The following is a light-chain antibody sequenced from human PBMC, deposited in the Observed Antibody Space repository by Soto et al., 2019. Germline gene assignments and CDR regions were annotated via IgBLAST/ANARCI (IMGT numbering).Light chain of an antibody. CDR2: GAS. CDR3: QQYNAWPRT. Sequence: EIVMTQSPATLSVSPGARATLSCRASQSVSSNLAWYQQKPGQAPRRLISGASTRATGIPARFSGSGSGTEFTLPISSLQSEDFAVYYCQQYNAWPRTFGQGTKVEIK. J-gene: IGKJ1*01. V-gene: IGKV3-15*01. CDR1: QSVSSN.